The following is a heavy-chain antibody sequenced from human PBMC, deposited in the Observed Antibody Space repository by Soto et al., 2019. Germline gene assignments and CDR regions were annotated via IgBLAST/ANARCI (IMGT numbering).Heavy chain of an antibody. CDR3: AREIVTAGGNNYFDP. Sequence: SETLSLTCGVSGDTVASSHWWSWVRQSPGRGLEWIGNVYHTGDTNFNPSLQSRVTFSVDKSNNQFSLRLTSVTAADTAVYFCAREIVTAGGNNYFDPWGPGTLVTVSS. D-gene: IGHD2-21*02. CDR2: VYHTGDT. CDR1: GDTVASSHW. J-gene: IGHJ5*02. V-gene: IGHV4-4*02.